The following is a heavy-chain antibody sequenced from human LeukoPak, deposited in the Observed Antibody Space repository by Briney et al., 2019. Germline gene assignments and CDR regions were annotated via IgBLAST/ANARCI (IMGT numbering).Heavy chain of an antibody. Sequence: GGSLRLSCAASGFTFSSYEMNWVRQAPGKGLEWVSYISSGSTIYDADSVEGRFTISRDNAKNSLYLQMNSLRAEDTAVYYCARESIAVAGAPFDYWGQGTLVTVSS. V-gene: IGHV3-48*03. D-gene: IGHD6-19*01. CDR2: ISSGSTI. CDR3: ARESIAVAGAPFDY. CDR1: GFTFSSYE. J-gene: IGHJ4*02.